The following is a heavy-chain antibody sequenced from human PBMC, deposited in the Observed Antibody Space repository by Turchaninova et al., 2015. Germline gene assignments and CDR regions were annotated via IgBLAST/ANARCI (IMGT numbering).Heavy chain of an antibody. CDR1: GCSISSYY. Sequence: QVQLQESGPGLVKPSETLSLTCPVSGCSISSYYWGWLRQPPGKGLEWIWYIYYSGSTNYNPSLKSRVTISVDTSKNQFSLKLNSVTAADTAVYFCARGARFLEPFDYWGQGTLVTVSS. CDR3: ARGARFLEPFDY. V-gene: IGHV4-59*01. J-gene: IGHJ4*02. D-gene: IGHD3-3*01. CDR2: IYYSGST.